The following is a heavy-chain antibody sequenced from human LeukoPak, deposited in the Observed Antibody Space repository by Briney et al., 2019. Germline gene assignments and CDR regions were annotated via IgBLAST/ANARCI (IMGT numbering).Heavy chain of an antibody. CDR1: GFTFDDYA. Sequence: SLRLSCAASGFTFDDYAMHWVRQAPGKGLEWVSGISWNSGSIGYADSVKGRFTISRDNAKNSLYLQMNSLRAEDMALYYCAKGLTGTTDDAFDIWGQGTMVTVSS. CDR3: AKGLTGTTDDAFDI. CDR2: ISWNSGSI. V-gene: IGHV3-9*03. D-gene: IGHD1-20*01. J-gene: IGHJ3*02.